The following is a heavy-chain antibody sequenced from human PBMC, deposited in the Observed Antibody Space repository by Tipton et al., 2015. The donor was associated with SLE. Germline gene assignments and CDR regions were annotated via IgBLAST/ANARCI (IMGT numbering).Heavy chain of an antibody. CDR1: GGSFSGYY. D-gene: IGHD3-3*01. Sequence: TLSLTCAVYGGSFSGYYWSWIRQPPGKGLEWIGEINHSGSTNYNPSLKSRVTISVDTSKNQFSLKLSSVTAADTAVYYCVRDFWSGYGSFDSWGQGSLVTVSP. CDR3: VRDFWSGYGSFDS. CDR2: INHSGST. J-gene: IGHJ4*02. V-gene: IGHV4-34*01.